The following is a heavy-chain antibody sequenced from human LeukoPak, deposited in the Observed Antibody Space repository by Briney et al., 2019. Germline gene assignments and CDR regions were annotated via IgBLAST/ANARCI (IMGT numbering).Heavy chain of an antibody. CDR2: IYSGGST. J-gene: IGHJ6*03. CDR1: GFTVSSND. D-gene: IGHD6-19*01. Sequence: GGSLRLSCAASGFTVSSNDMSWIRQAPGKGLECISVIYSGGSTYYADSVKGRLTISRDNSKNTLYLQMNSMRAEDTAVYYCSKKLGSSGYYYYYYMDVWGKGTTVTISS. CDR3: SKKLGSSGYYYYYYMDV. V-gene: IGHV3-53*01.